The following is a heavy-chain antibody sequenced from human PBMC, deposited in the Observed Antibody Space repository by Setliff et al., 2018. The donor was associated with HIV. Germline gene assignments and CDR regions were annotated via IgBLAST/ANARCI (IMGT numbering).Heavy chain of an antibody. Sequence: GSLRLSCTASGFTFTNYWMSWVRQPPGKGLEWVSYISSGGETIYYADSVKGRFTISRDNAKNSLYLQMNSLRAEDTAVYYCAPLGGSRFYFDYWGQGTLVTSPQ. D-gene: IGHD3-3*01. V-gene: IGHV3-48*04. CDR2: ISSGGETI. CDR1: GFTFTNYW. CDR3: APLGGSRFYFDY. J-gene: IGHJ4*02.